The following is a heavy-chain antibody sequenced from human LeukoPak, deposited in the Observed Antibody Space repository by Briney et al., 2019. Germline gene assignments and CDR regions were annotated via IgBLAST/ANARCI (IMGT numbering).Heavy chain of an antibody. CDR1: GDSISNYY. Sequence: SETLSLTCTVSGDSISNYYWSWVRQPPGKGLEWMGYIYYSESTNYNPSLTSRVTISTDTSKSQFSLNLRSVTAEDTGISYCERGRCRNSGCRPYFDYWGQGTKVTVSS. CDR3: ERGRCRNSGCRPYFDY. J-gene: IGHJ4*02. D-gene: IGHD6-13*01. V-gene: IGHV4-59*01. CDR2: IYYSEST.